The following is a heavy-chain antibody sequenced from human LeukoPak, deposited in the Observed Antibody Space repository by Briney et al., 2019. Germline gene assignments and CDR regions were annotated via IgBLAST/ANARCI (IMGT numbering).Heavy chain of an antibody. Sequence: PGGSLRLSCAASEFTFTNYAMSWVRQAPGKGLEWVSSISGSGDSTFYADSVKGRFTISRDNSKNTLYLQMNSLRAEDTAVYYCAKSPYSGNYYGYFQHWGQGTLVTVSS. CDR3: AKSPYSGNYYGYFQH. D-gene: IGHD1-26*01. CDR1: EFTFTNYA. V-gene: IGHV3-23*01. CDR2: ISGSGDST. J-gene: IGHJ1*01.